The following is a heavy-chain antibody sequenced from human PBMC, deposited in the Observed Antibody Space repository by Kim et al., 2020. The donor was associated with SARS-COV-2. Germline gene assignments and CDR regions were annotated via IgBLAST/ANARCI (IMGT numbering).Heavy chain of an antibody. D-gene: IGHD2-2*01. CDR1: GGSISSGDYY. CDR2: IYYSGST. CDR3: ARSQVVPAAAPFDY. J-gene: IGHJ4*02. V-gene: IGHV4-30-4*01. Sequence: SETLSLTCTVSGGSISSGDYYWSWIRQPPGKGLEWIGYIYYSGSTYYNPSLKSRVTISVDTSKNQFSLKLSSVTAADTAVYYCARSQVVPAAAPFDYWGQGTLVTVSS.